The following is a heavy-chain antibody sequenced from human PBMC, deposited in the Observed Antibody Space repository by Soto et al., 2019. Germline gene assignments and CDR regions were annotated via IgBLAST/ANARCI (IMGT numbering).Heavy chain of an antibody. CDR1: GFTFSSYA. CDR3: ANYCSSTSCYGSLDY. Sequence: VGSLRLSCAASGFTFSSYAMSWVRQAPGKGLEWVSAISGSGGSTYYADSVKGRFTISRDNSKNTLYLQMNSLRAEDTAVYYCANYCSSTSCYGSLDYWGQGTLVTVS. V-gene: IGHV3-23*01. D-gene: IGHD2-2*01. CDR2: ISGSGGST. J-gene: IGHJ4*02.